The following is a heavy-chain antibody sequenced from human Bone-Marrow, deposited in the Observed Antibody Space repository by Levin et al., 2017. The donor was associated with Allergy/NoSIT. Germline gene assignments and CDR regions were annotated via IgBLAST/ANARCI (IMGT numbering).Heavy chain of an antibody. D-gene: IGHD2-8*02. J-gene: IGHJ3*02. CDR3: ARERGYCTGGVCYLYSSAFDI. Sequence: GESLKISCAASGFTFSSYWMHWVRQAPGKGLVWVSRINSDGSSTSYADSVKGRFTISRDNAKNTLYLQMNSLRAEDTAVYYCARERGYCTGGVCYLYSSAFDIWGQGTMVTVSS. CDR1: GFTFSSYW. CDR2: INSDGSST. V-gene: IGHV3-74*01.